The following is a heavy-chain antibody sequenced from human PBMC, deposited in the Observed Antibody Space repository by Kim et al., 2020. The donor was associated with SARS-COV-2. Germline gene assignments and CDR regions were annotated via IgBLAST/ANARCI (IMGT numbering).Heavy chain of an antibody. CDR2: ISYSGNS. J-gene: IGHJ4*02. CDR3: ARGQPLAD. Sequence: SETLSLTCSVSGGSIRSGGKFWTWIRQHPAKGLEWSGYISYSGNSHYSPSLRSRVSISLQTSENQFSLELTSVTAADTAVYYCARGQPLADWGQGILGSV. D-gene: IGHD6-13*01. V-gene: IGHV4-31*03. CDR1: GGSIRSGGKF.